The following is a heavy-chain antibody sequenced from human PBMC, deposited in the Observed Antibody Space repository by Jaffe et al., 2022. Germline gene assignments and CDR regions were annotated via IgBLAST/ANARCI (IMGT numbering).Heavy chain of an antibody. CDR2: IYHSGST. Sequence: QVQLQESGPGLVKPSGTLSLTCAVSGGSISSTNWWSWIRQPPGKGLEWIGEIYHSGSTNYNPSLKSRVTMSVDKSKNQFSLKLTSVTAADTAVYYCAKTSSTDTSGYHTTDLDYWGQGTLVTVSS. CDR1: GGSISSTNW. CDR3: AKTSSTDTSGYHTTDLDY. J-gene: IGHJ4*02. V-gene: IGHV4-4*02. D-gene: IGHD3-22*01.